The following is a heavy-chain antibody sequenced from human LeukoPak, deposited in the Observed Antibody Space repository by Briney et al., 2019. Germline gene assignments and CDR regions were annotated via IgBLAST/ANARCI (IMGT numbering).Heavy chain of an antibody. CDR2: IIPIFGTA. Sequence: ASVKVSCKASGGTFSSYAISWARQAPGQGLEWMGGIIPIFGTANYAQKFQGRVTITADESTSTAYMELSSLRSEDTAVYYCARGTYYDFWSAFYVWGQGTTVTVSS. J-gene: IGHJ6*02. CDR1: GGTFSSYA. V-gene: IGHV1-69*13. CDR3: ARGTYYDFWSAFYV. D-gene: IGHD3-3*01.